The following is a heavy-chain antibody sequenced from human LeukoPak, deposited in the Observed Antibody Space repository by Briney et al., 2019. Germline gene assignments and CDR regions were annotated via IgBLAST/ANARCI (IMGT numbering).Heavy chain of an antibody. Sequence: GGSLRLSCAVSGFTVSSYTMNWVRQAPGKGLEWVSSISGSSRHKYYADSVKGRFTISRDNAKNSLYLQMNSLRAEDTAVYYCARTANFAAGYYIDYWGQGTLVTVSS. V-gene: IGHV3-21*01. D-gene: IGHD6-13*01. CDR2: ISGSSRHK. CDR3: ARTANFAAGYYIDY. CDR1: GFTVSSYT. J-gene: IGHJ4*02.